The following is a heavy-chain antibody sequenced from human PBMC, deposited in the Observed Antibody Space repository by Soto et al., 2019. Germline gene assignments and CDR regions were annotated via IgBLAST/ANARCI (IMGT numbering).Heavy chain of an antibody. Sequence: QPGGSLRLSCAASGFTFSSYVMSWVRQAPGKGLEWVSTISGSGGTTYYADSVKGRFTISRDNSKNTLYLQMNSLRAEDTAVYYCARDRVESGYPEYFQHWGQGTLVTVSS. CDR3: ARDRVESGYPEYFQH. J-gene: IGHJ1*01. CDR1: GFTFSSYV. V-gene: IGHV3-23*01. D-gene: IGHD3-22*01. CDR2: ISGSGGTT.